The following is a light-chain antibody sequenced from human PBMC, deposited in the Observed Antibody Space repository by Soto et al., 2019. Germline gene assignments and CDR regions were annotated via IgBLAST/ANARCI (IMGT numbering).Light chain of an antibody. Sequence: DIQMTQSPSSVSASVGDRVTITCRASQDISSWLAWYQQKPGKAPKLLIYAASSLQSGVPSRFSGSGSGTDFTLTISSLQPEDFASYYCQQATSFPPYTFGQGTKLEIK. CDR2: AAS. J-gene: IGKJ2*01. V-gene: IGKV1-12*01. CDR3: QQATSFPPYT. CDR1: QDISSW.